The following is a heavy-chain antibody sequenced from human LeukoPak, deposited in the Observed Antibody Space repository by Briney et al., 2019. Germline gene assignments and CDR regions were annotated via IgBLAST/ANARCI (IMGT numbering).Heavy chain of an antibody. J-gene: IGHJ4*02. D-gene: IGHD6-13*01. CDR3: ARDLGIAGTTASFDY. CDR2: IIPIFGTA. V-gene: IGHV1-69*13. Sequence: SVKVSCKASGGTFSSYAISWVRQAPGQGLEWMGGIIPIFGTANYAQKFQGRVTITADESTSTAYMELSSLRSEDTAVYYCARDLGIAGTTASFDYWGQGTLVTVSS. CDR1: GGTFSSYA.